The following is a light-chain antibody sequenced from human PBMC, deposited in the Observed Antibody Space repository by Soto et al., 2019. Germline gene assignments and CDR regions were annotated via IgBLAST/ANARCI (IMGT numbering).Light chain of an antibody. Sequence: QSVLTQPPSVSGAPGQRVTISCTGSSSNIGAGYDVHWYQQLPGTAPKLLIYGNTNRPSGVPDRFSASKSGTSASLTISELQPGDQADYYCQTYDSKLDGSVFGGGTTLTVL. J-gene: IGLJ3*02. CDR1: SSNIGAGYD. CDR3: QTYDSKLDGSV. V-gene: IGLV1-40*01. CDR2: GNT.